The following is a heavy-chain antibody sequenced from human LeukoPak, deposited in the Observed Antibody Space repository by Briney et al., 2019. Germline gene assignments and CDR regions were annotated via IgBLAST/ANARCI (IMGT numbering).Heavy chain of an antibody. CDR3: ARQGDSSGYYLFDF. V-gene: IGHV4-34*01. D-gene: IGHD3-22*01. J-gene: IGHJ4*02. CDR1: GGSFSGYY. CDR2: INHSGST. Sequence: KPSETLSLTCAVYGGSFSGYYWSWIRQPPGKGLEWIGEINHSGSTNYNPSLKSRVTISVDTSKNQFSLKLSSVIAADTAVYYCARQGDSSGYYLFDFWGQGALVSVSS.